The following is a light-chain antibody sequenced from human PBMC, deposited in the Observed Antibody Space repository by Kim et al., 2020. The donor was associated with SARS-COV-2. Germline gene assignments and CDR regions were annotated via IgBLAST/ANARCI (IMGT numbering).Light chain of an antibody. CDR1: SSNIGSRI. Sequence: GQSITISCSGRSSNIGSRIVIWYQQLPGTAPKHLIYSNNQRPSGVPDRFSGSKSGTSGSLAISGLQSEDEADYYCAAWDGSLNGYVFGTGTQLTVL. CDR2: SNN. V-gene: IGLV1-44*01. CDR3: AAWDGSLNGYV. J-gene: IGLJ1*01.